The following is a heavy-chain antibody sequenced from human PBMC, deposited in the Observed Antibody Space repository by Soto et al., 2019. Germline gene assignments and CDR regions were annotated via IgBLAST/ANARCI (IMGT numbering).Heavy chain of an antibody. J-gene: IGHJ5*02. V-gene: IGHV3-74*01. CDR1: GFTFSDYW. Sequence: EVQLVESGGGLVQPGGSLRLSCAASGFTFSDYWTHWVRQVPGKGLVWLSRINGDGSNANYADYVRGRFTISRDNDNNTLNLQMNSLRAEDTAVYYCVRSMTTLTIDWLDPWGQGTQVTVFS. CDR2: INGDGSNA. D-gene: IGHD4-17*01. CDR3: VRSMTTLTIDWLDP.